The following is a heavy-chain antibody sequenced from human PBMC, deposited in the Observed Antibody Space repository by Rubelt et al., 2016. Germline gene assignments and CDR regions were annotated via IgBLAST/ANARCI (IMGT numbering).Heavy chain of an antibody. CDR2: IYYSGST. J-gene: IGHJ6*02. CDR3: ARARILISSSWHYYYGMDV. D-gene: IGHD6-13*01. CDR1: GGSISSYY. Sequence: QLQLQESGPGLVKPSETLSLTCTVSGGSISSYYWSWIRQPPGKGLEWIGYIYYSGSTNYNPSLKSRVTISVDTSKNQFSLKLSSVTAADTAVYYCARARILISSSWHYYYGMDVWGQGTTVTVSS. V-gene: IGHV4-59*12.